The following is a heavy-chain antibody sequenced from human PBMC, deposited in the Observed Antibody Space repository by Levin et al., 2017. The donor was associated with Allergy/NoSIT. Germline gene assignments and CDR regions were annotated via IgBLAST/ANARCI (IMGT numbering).Heavy chain of an antibody. V-gene: IGHV4-4*07. D-gene: IGHD2-21*02. CDR2: IHSSGTT. J-gene: IGHJ3*02. CDR1: SGSLRSYY. Sequence: SETLSLTCTVSSGSLRSYYWTWIRQPAGKGLEWIGRIHSSGTTDYNPSLKSRVAMSADTSTNQFSLRLSPVTAADTAIYYCAKDRVEFGEVVVTANRAFDSWGKGAMVTVSS. CDR3: AKDRVEFGEVVVTANRAFDS.